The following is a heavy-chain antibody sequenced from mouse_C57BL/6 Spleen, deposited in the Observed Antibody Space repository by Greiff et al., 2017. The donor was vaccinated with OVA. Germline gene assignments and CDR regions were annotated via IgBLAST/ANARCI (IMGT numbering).Heavy chain of an antibody. CDR2: INPNNGGT. J-gene: IGHJ4*01. CDR3: ATQSYYSNPYAMDY. V-gene: IGHV1-18*01. D-gene: IGHD2-5*01. CDR1: GYTFTDYN. Sequence: EVKLVESGPELVKPGASVKIPCKASGYTFTDYNMDWVKQSHGKSLEWIGDINPNNGGTIYNQKFKGKATLTVDKSSSTAYMELRSLTSEDTAVYYCATQSYYSNPYAMDYWGQGTSVTVSS.